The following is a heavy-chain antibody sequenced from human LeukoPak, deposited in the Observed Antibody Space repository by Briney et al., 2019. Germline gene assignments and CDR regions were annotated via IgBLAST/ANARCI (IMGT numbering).Heavy chain of an antibody. D-gene: IGHD6-19*01. J-gene: IGHJ6*02. V-gene: IGHV3-7*01. CDR3: ARDTSAWRYGMDV. Sequence: PGGSLRLSCEASGFTFSSHWMSWVRQAPEKGLEWVAIIKQDGSEKDYVDSVTGRFTISRDNAKNSLYLQMNSLRDEDTAVYYCARDTSAWRYGMDVWGQGTTVTVSS. CDR2: IKQDGSEK. CDR1: GFTFSSHW.